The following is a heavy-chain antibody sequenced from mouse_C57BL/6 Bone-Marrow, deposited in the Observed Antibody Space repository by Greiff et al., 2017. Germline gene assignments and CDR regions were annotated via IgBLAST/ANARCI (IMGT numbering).Heavy chain of an antibody. CDR3: AREGIPDLDY. CDR2: ISYDGSN. Sequence: EVQLQESGPGLVKPSQSLSLTCSVTGYSITSGYYWNWIRQFPGNKLEWMGYISYDGSNNYNPSLKNRISITRDTSKNQFCLKLNSVTTEDTATCYCAREGIPDLDYWGQGTTLTVSS. V-gene: IGHV3-6*01. J-gene: IGHJ2*01. CDR1: GYSITSGYY.